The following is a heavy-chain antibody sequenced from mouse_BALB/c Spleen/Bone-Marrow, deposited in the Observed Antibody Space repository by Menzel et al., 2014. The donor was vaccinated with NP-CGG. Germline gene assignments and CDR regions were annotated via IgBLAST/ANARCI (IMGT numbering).Heavy chain of an antibody. CDR1: GDSITSGY. D-gene: IGHD2-4*01. CDR3: ARYKGYYDHDGDYFDY. CDR2: ISYSGST. J-gene: IGHJ2*01. Sequence: EVKVEESGPSLVKPSQTLSLTCSVTGDSITSGYWNWIRKFPGNKLEYMGYISYSGSTYYNPSLKSRISITRGTSKNQYYLQLNSVTIEDTATYYCARYKGYYDHDGDYFDYWGQGTTLTVSS. V-gene: IGHV3-8*02.